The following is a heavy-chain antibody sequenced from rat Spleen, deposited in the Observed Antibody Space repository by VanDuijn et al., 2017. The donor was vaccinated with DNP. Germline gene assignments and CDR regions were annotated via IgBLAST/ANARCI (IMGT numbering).Heavy chain of an antibody. CDR3: ARWSRYFDY. CDR2: ISSSAYT. CDR1: GYSITSGY. J-gene: IGHJ2*01. Sequence: EMQLQESGPGLVRPSQSLSLTCSVTGYSITSGYGWTWIRKFPGNKMEWMGYISSSAYTGYNPSLKSRISITRDTSKNQFFLQLNSVTTEDTATYYCARWSRYFDYWGQGVMVTVSS. V-gene: IGHV3-1*01.